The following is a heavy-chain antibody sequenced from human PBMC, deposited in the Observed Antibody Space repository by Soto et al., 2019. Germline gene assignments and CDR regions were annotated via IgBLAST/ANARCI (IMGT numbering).Heavy chain of an antibody. D-gene: IGHD2-2*01. CDR3: ARIVVLPAAPNFYNYYGVDV. J-gene: IGHJ6*02. Sequence: QLQLQESGPGLVKPSETLSLTCTVSGDSIISSSYYWAWIRQSPGKGLEWIGNMYYSGSTYYNLSLKRRVTMSVDTSKNQFSLKLSSVTAADTSVYYCARIVVLPAAPNFYNYYGVDVWGQGTTVTVSS. CDR1: GDSIISSSYY. V-gene: IGHV4-39*01. CDR2: MYYSGST.